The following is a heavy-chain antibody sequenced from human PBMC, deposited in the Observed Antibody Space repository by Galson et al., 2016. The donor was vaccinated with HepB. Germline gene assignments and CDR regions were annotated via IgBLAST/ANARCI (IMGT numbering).Heavy chain of an antibody. J-gene: IGHJ4*02. CDR2: MTDSGGST. CDR1: GFTFRSYA. Sequence: SLRLSCAASGFTFRSYAMSWVRQAPGEGLEWVSTMTDSGGSTYYADSVKGRFTISRDNSKNTLFLQMNSLRVEDTAMYYCAKRTSHDYGALLDYWGQGTLVTVSS. V-gene: IGHV3-23*01. CDR3: AKRTSHDYGALLDY. D-gene: IGHD4-17*01.